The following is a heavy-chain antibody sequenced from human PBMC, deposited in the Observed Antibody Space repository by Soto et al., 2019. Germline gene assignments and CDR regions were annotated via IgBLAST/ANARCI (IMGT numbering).Heavy chain of an antibody. Sequence: GESLKISCKGSGYSFTSYWISWVRQMPGKGLEWMGRIDPSDSYTNYSPSFQGHVTISADKSISTAYLQWSSLKASDTAMYYCARHWDIVATILDWGQGTLVTVSS. J-gene: IGHJ4*02. CDR2: IDPSDSYT. CDR1: GYSFTSYW. V-gene: IGHV5-10-1*01. CDR3: ARHWDIVATILD. D-gene: IGHD5-12*01.